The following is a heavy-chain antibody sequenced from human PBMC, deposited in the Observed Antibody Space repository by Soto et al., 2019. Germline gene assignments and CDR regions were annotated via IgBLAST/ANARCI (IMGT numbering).Heavy chain of an antibody. J-gene: IGHJ4*02. CDR2: ISYDGTDK. V-gene: IGHV3-30*18. CDR3: AKPYYYDSRAYYYFDY. D-gene: IGHD3-22*01. Sequence: GGSLRLSCAASGFTFSISAMHWVRQAPDKGLEWVAVISYDGTDKYYADSVKGRFTISRDNSKNTMYLQMNSLRVEDTAVYYCAKPYYYDSRAYYYFDYWGQGTLVTVSS. CDR1: GFTFSISA.